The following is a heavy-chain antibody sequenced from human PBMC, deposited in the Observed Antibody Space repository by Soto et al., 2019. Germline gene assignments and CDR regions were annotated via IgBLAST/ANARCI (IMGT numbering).Heavy chain of an antibody. CDR3: ARCGRLWFGELSSGWFDP. D-gene: IGHD3-10*01. Sequence: QVQLVQSGAEVKKPGASVKVSCKASGYTFTSYGISWVRQAPGQGLEWMGWISAYNGNTNYAQKLQGRVTMTTDTSTSTAYMELRSLRSDDTAVDYCARCGRLWFGELSSGWFDPWGQGTLVTVSS. CDR2: ISAYNGNT. CDR1: GYTFTSYG. V-gene: IGHV1-18*04. J-gene: IGHJ5*02.